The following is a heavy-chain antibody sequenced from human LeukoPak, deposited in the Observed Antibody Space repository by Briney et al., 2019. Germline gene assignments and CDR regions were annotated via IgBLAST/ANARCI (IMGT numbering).Heavy chain of an antibody. J-gene: IGHJ4*02. CDR2: INPNTGGT. CDR1: GYTFTGYY. Sequence: ASVKVSCKASGYTFTGYYMHWVRQAPGQGLEWMGWINPNTGGTNYAQKFQGRVTMTRDTSISTAYMELSRLRSDDTAVYYRARAIIMVRGVDYWGQGTLVTVSS. D-gene: IGHD3-10*01. CDR3: ARAIIMVRGVDY. V-gene: IGHV1-2*02.